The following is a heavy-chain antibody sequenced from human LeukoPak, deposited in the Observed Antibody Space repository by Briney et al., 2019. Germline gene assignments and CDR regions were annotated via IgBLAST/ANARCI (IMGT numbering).Heavy chain of an antibody. CDR3: ASYSPEYCSGGSCYFHAFDI. V-gene: IGHV3-7*01. CDR2: IKQDGSEK. CDR1: GFTFSSYW. Sequence: GGSLRLSCAASGFTFSSYWMSWVRQAPGKGLEWVANIKQDGSEKYYVDSVKGRFTISRDNAKNSLYLQMNSLRAGDTAVYYCASYSPEYCSGGSCYFHAFDIWGQGTMVTVSS. J-gene: IGHJ3*02. D-gene: IGHD2-15*01.